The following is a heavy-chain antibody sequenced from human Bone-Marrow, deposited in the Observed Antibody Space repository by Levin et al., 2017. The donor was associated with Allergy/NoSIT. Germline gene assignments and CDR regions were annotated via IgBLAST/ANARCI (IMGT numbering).Heavy chain of an antibody. CDR3: ARDRNNWDWLSGFDP. CDR1: GASIRSGDYY. J-gene: IGHJ5*02. V-gene: IGHV4-30-4*01. D-gene: IGHD1-20*01. CDR2: IYYSGTT. Sequence: SETLSLTCSVSGASIRSGDYYWTWIRQSPGTGLEFIGSIYYSGTTRYSPSLKSRLTISIDTSKNEFYLKLTSLTAADTALYFCARDRNNWDWLSGFDPWGQGTLVTVSS.